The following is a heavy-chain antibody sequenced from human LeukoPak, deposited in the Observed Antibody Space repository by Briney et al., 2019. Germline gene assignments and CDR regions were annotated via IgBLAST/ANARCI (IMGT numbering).Heavy chain of an antibody. CDR2: ISGSGGST. CDR1: GFTFSSYA. J-gene: IGHJ4*02. D-gene: IGHD3-10*01. Sequence: PGGSLRLSCAASGFTFSSYAMSWVRQAPGKGLEWVSAISGSGGSTYYADSVKGRFTISRDNSKNTLYLQMNSLRAEDTAVYYCAKDLGVLLWFGGGDYFDYWGQGTLVTVSS. CDR3: AKDLGVLLWFGGGDYFDY. V-gene: IGHV3-23*01.